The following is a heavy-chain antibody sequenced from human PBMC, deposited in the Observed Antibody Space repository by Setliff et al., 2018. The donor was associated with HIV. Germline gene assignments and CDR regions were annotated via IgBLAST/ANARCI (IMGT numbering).Heavy chain of an antibody. CDR1: GGSISSYY. CDR3: ARLLHNAY. Sequence: PSETLSLTCTVSGGSISSYYWSWIRQPPGKGLEWVSGIRDNGVSPYYADSVTGRFTISRDNTKNSLYLQMNSLRAEDTAVYYCARLLHNAYWGQGTLVTVSS. D-gene: IGHD3-10*01. J-gene: IGHJ4*02. CDR2: IRDNGVSP. V-gene: IGHV3-23*01.